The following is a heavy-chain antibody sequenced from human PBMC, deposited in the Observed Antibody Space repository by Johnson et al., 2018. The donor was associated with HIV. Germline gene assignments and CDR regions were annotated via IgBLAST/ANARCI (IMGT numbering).Heavy chain of an antibody. J-gene: IGHJ3*02. CDR3: ARDPFMAGLYAFDI. D-gene: IGHD3/OR15-3a*01. CDR2: IWYDGSNK. V-gene: IGHV3-33*08. Sequence: QVQLVESGGGLVQPGGSLRLSCAASGFTFSSYGMHSVRQAPGTGLVWVSVIWYDGSNKYFAASVKGRFTISRDNSKNTLYLQMNSLRAEDTAVYYCARDPFMAGLYAFDIWGQGTMVTVSS. CDR1: GFTFSSYG.